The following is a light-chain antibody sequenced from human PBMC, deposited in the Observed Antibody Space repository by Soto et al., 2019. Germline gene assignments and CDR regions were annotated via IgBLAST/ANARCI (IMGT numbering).Light chain of an antibody. CDR1: EKVNSKY. CDR3: QQYDNSPRT. J-gene: IGKJ1*01. Sequence: VLISTPPNRSLSPGEGDLLSCGAIEKVNSKYVAWYQQRPGQAPRLLIYGASSRATGIPDRFSFTGSETDFALAMSCLEPEYFAVYYCQQYDNSPRTFGQGTKVDI. V-gene: IGKV3-20*01. CDR2: GAS.